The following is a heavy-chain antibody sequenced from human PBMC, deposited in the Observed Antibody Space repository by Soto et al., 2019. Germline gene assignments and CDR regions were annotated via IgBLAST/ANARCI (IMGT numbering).Heavy chain of an antibody. J-gene: IGHJ6*03. Sequence: EVQLVESGGGLVKPGGSLRLSCAASGFTFSSYSMNWVRQAPGKGLEWVSSISSSSSYIYYADSVKGRFTISRDNAKNLLYLQMNSLRAEDTAVYYCARLVGSGSYYNRPSYYYMDVWGKGTTVTVSS. CDR1: GFTFSSYS. V-gene: IGHV3-21*01. CDR3: ARLVGSGSYYNRPSYYYMDV. CDR2: ISSSSSYI. D-gene: IGHD3-10*01.